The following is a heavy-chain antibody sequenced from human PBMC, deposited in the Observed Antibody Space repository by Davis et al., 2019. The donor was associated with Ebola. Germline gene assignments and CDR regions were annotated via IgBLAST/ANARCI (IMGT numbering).Heavy chain of an antibody. J-gene: IGHJ4*02. CDR1: NASISSYY. Sequence: GSLRLSCTVSNASISSYYWNWIRQPAGKGLEWVGRVYNGGNTDYNPSLKSRVTMSVDTSKSQFSLKLNSVTAADTAVYYCARGRAMMDYWGQGTLVAVSS. V-gene: IGHV4-4*07. D-gene: IGHD3-16*01. CDR2: VYNGGNT. CDR3: ARGRAMMDY.